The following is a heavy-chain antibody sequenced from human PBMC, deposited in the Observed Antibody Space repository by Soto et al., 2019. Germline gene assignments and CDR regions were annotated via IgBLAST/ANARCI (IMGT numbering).Heavy chain of an antibody. J-gene: IGHJ3*02. CDR3: AKGVEHSTADAFET. D-gene: IGHD5-18*01. CDR2: ISGNGYTT. V-gene: IGHV3-23*01. Sequence: EVQVLESGGDLVQPGGSLRLTCAVFGFTFTTSSINWVRQAPGKGLEWVSSISGNGYTTYYADSVTGRFTISTDNSKSTVFLQMNSLRVEDTALYYCAKGVEHSTADAFETWGQGTMVTVSS. CDR1: GFTFTTSS.